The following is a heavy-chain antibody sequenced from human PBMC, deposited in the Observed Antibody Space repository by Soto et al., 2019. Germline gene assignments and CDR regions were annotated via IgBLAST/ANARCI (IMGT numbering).Heavy chain of an antibody. CDR3: ARQIYDSDTGPNFQYYFDS. CDR2: IDPSDSQT. V-gene: IGHV5-10-1*01. D-gene: IGHD3-22*01. Sequence: GESLKISCKGSGYSFAGYWITWVRQKPGKGLEWMGRIDPSDSQTYYSPSFRGHVTISVTKSITTVFLQWSSLRASDTAMYYRARQIYDSDTGPNFQYYFDSWGQGTPVAVSS. J-gene: IGHJ4*02. CDR1: GYSFAGYW.